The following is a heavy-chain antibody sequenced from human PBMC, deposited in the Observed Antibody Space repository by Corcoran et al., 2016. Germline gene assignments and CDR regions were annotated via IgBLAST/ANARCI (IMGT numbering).Heavy chain of an antibody. CDR3: MRGSGQDGRDWFDP. CDR2: MNSNSGNT. V-gene: IGHV1-8*01. Sequence: QVQLVQSGAEVKKPGASVKVSCKASGYTFINHDINWVRQATGQGLEWMGWMNSNSGNTGYAQMFQGRVTITRDTSIDTAYLELSSLRYDDTAVYFCMRGSGQDGRDWFDPWGQGTEVIVSS. CDR1: GYTFINHD. J-gene: IGHJ5*02. D-gene: IGHD6-19*01.